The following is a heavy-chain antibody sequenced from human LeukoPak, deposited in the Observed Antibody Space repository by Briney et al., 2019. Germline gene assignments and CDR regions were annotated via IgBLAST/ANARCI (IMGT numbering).Heavy chain of an antibody. CDR2: ISWNSGSI. CDR3: AKDVLEAGTVY. J-gene: IGHJ4*02. D-gene: IGHD6-19*01. V-gene: IGHV3-9*01. CDR1: GFTFDDYA. Sequence: PGRSLRLSCAASGFTFDDYAMHWVRQAPGKDLEWVSGISWNSGSIGYADSVKGRFTISRDNAKNSLYLQMNSLRAEDTALYYCAKDVLEAGTVYWGQGTLVTVSS.